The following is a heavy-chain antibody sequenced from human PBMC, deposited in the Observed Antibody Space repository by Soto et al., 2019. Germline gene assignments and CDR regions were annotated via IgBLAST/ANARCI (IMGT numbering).Heavy chain of an antibody. CDR3: ARAQWLVRDY. V-gene: IGHV4-30-2*01. CDR2: IYHSGRT. Sequence: QLQLQESGSGLVKPSQTLSLTCTVSGGSISSGGYSCSWVRQPPGKGLEWIGYIYHSGRTYNNPSLKRRVTISLDRSVSLFSLKLSSVSAADTAVYCCARAQWLVRDYWGQGTLVTVSS. D-gene: IGHD6-19*01. CDR1: GGSISSGGYS. J-gene: IGHJ4*02.